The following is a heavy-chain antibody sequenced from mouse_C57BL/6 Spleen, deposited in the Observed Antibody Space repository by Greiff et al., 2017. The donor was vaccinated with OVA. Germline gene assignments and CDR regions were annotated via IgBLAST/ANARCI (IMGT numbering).Heavy chain of an antibody. CDR2: INPYNGGT. CDR1: GYTFTDYY. V-gene: IGHV1-19*01. J-gene: IGHJ4*01. CDR3: ARESLDAMDY. Sequence: VQLQQSGPVLVKPGASVKMSCKASGYTFTDYYMNWVKQSHGKSLEWIGVINPYNGGTSYNQKFKGKATLTVDKSSSTAYMELNSLTSEDSAVYYCARESLDAMDYWGQGTSVTVSS.